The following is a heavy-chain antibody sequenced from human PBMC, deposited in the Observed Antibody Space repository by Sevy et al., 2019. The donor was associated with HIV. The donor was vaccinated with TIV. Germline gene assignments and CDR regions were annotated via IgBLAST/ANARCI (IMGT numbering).Heavy chain of an antibody. CDR1: GFTVSSNY. CDR2: IYSGGST. D-gene: IGHD3-22*01. CDR3: ATTYYYDSSGYYLYAFDI. J-gene: IGHJ3*02. V-gene: IGHV3-53*01. Sequence: GGSLRLSCAASGFTVSSNYMSWVRQAPGKGLEWVSVIYSGGSTYYADAVKGRFTISRDNSKNTLYLQMNSLRAEDTAVYYCATTYYYDSSGYYLYAFDIWGQGTMVTVSS.